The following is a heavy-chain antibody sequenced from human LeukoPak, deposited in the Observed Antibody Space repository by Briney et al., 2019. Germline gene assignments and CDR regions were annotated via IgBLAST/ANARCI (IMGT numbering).Heavy chain of an antibody. D-gene: IGHD2-21*02. CDR1: GFTFSNYA. CDR3: AKGGHDFNPFYC. J-gene: IGHJ4*02. V-gene: IGHV3-23*01. CDR2: IKGVGGDP. Sequence: AESRSLSCVAAGFTFSNYAIGWVRQAPGEGSEWVSSIKGVGGDPFYAGSVRGRFTISRDHSKNTLYRQLNSLRAEDTAVYFCAKGGHDFNPFYCWGQGTLVTVSS.